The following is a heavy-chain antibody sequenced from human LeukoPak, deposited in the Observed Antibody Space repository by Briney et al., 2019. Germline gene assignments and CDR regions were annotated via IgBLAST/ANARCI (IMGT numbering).Heavy chain of an antibody. CDR1: GFTFSSYS. CDR3: AREVWGFDY. Sequence: PGGSLRPSCAPSGFTFSSYSMNWVRQAPGEGLEWVSSISSSSSYIYYADSVKGRFTISRDNANSSLYLQMNSLRAEDTAVYYCAREVWGFDYRGRGTLVTVSS. D-gene: IGHD7-27*01. J-gene: IGHJ4*02. CDR2: ISSSSSYI. V-gene: IGHV3-21*01.